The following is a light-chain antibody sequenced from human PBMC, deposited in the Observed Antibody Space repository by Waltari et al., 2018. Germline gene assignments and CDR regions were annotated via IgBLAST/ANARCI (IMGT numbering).Light chain of an antibody. Sequence: QSGLTQPAPVSGSPGQSIPVSCTGTSSDVGNYNLVPWYQQYPGKAPRLMVYEVTKRTSGVSDRFFGSKSGNTASLTISGLQSEDEADYYCCSYAGLGIYVFGTGTKVTVL. CDR1: SSDVGNYNL. V-gene: IGLV2-23*02. CDR2: EVT. J-gene: IGLJ1*01. CDR3: CSYAGLGIYV.